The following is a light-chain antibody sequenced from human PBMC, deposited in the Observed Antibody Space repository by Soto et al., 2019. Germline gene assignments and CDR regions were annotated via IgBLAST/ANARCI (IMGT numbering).Light chain of an antibody. CDR3: AAWDDSLNAYF. CDR1: SSNIGNNA. Sequence: QSVLTQPPSVSEAPRQRVTISCSGSSSNIGNNAVNWYQQLPGQAPKIVIYYDDLLTSGVSDRFSGSKSGTSASLAISDVQSDDEADYYCAAWDDSLNAYFFGPGTKLTVL. J-gene: IGLJ1*01. V-gene: IGLV1-36*01. CDR2: YDD.